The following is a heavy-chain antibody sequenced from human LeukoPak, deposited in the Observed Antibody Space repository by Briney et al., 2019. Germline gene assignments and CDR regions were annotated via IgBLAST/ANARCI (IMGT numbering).Heavy chain of an antibody. CDR3: ARDRGYSGYDSYFDY. CDR1: GYTITVYY. Sequence: VNLSCKASGYTITVYYMHWERQAPGQGLEWMGWINPNSGGTNYAQKFQGRVTMTRHTSISTAYMELSRLRSDDTAVYYCARDRGYSGYDSYFDYWGQGTLVTVSS. J-gene: IGHJ4*02. D-gene: IGHD5-12*01. CDR2: INPNSGGT. V-gene: IGHV1-2*02.